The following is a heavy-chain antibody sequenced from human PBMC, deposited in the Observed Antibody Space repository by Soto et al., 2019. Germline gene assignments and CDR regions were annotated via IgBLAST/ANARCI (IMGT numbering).Heavy chain of an antibody. CDR2: IWYDGSNK. V-gene: IGHV3-33*01. J-gene: IGHJ3*02. Sequence: GGSLRLSCAASGFTFSSYGMHWVRQAPGKGLEWVAVIWYDGSNKYYADSVKGRFTISRDNSKNTLYLQMNSLRAEDTAVYYCATGGIAAAGTNAFDIWGQGTMVTVS. D-gene: IGHD6-13*01. CDR1: GFTFSSYG. CDR3: ATGGIAAAGTNAFDI.